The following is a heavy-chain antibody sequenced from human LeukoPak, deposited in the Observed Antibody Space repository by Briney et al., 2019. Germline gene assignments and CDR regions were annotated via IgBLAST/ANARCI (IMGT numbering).Heavy chain of an antibody. V-gene: IGHV3-30*02. CDR3: ARDGGNYYYGMDV. J-gene: IGHJ6*02. D-gene: IGHD1-26*01. Sequence: GGSLRLSCAASGSTFSSYGMHWVRQAPGKGLEWVAFIRYDGSNKYYADSVKGRFTISRDNSKNTLYLQMNSLRAEDTAVYYCARDGGNYYYGMDVWGQGTTVTVSS. CDR2: IRYDGSNK. CDR1: GSTFSSYG.